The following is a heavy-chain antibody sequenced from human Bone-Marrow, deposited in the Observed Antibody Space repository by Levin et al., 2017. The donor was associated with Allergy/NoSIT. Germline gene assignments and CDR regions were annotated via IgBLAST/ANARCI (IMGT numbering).Heavy chain of an antibody. V-gene: IGHV3-30*04. CDR1: GFTFSSYA. CDR3: ARGKPYYFDY. Sequence: PGGSLRLSCAASGFTFSSYAMHWVRQAPGKGLEWVAVISYDGSNKYYADSVKGRFTISRDNSKNTLYLQMNSLRAEDTAVYYCARGKPYYFDYWGQGTLVTVSS. CDR2: ISYDGSNK. J-gene: IGHJ4*02.